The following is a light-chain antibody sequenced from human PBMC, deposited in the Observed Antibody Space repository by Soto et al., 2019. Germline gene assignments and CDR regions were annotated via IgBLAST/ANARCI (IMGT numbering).Light chain of an antibody. V-gene: IGKV3-15*01. CDR2: GAS. CDR1: QSVSSN. CDR3: QQYNNWTT. Sequence: DIVMTQSPATLSVSPGERSTLSCRASQSVSSNLAWYQQKPGQALRLLIYGASTRATGIPVRFSGSGSGTEFTLTISSLQSEDFAVYYCQQYNNWTTFGQGTRLEIK. J-gene: IGKJ5*01.